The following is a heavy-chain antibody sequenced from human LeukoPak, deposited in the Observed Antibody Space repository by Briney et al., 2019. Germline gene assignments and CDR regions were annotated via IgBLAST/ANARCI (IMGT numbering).Heavy chain of an antibody. CDR2: INHSGST. Sequence: SETLSLTCAVYGGSFSGYYWSWIGQPPGKGLEWIGEINHSGSTNYNPSLKSRVTISVDTSKNQFSLKLSSVTAADTAVYYCASRRYCSSTSCYYFDYWGQGTLVTVSS. V-gene: IGHV4-34*01. CDR3: ASRRYCSSTSCYYFDY. CDR1: GGSFSGYY. J-gene: IGHJ4*02. D-gene: IGHD2-2*01.